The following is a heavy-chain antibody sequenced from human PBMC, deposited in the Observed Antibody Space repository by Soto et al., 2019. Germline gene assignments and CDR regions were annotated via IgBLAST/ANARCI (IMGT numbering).Heavy chain of an antibody. CDR3: AREESYYDSSGYYLDY. CDR2: IWYDGSNK. J-gene: IGHJ4*02. Sequence: QVQLVESGGGVVQPGRSLRLSCAASGFTFSRYGMHWVRQAPGKGLEWVAVIWYDGSNKYYADSVKGRFTISRDNSKNTLYLQMNSLRAEDTAVYYCAREESYYDSSGYYLDYWGQGTLVTVSS. D-gene: IGHD3-22*01. V-gene: IGHV3-33*01. CDR1: GFTFSRYG.